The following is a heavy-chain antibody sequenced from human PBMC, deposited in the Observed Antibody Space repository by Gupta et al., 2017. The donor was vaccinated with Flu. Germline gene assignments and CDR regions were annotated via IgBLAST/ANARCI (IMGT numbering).Heavy chain of an antibody. CDR1: GFSLSTTGVG. D-gene: IGHD3-10*01. CDR2: IYWDDDK. CDR3: ALRPQYGSGSPTYYFNF. V-gene: IGHV2-5*02. Sequence: QITLKESGPTLVKPTPTLTLTCTFSGFSLSTTGVGVGWIRQPPGEALEWLALIYWDDDKRYRPSLNRRLTITKATSKNQVVLTMTNMDXVXTGTYYXALRPQYGSGSPTYYFNFWGQGTLVTVSS. J-gene: IGHJ4*02.